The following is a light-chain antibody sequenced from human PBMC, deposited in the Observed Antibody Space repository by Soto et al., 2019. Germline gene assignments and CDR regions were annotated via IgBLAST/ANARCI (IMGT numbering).Light chain of an antibody. V-gene: IGKV3-15*01. CDR1: QSVGNR. Sequence: EIVMTQSPATLSVSPGERVTLSCRASQSVGNRLAWYQQRPGQAPRLLIYSISTRASAVPGRFSGSGSGAEFTLTISSLQSEDFGVYYCQQYYQWPPYTFCQGTKLEI. J-gene: IGKJ2*01. CDR3: QQYYQWPPYT. CDR2: SIS.